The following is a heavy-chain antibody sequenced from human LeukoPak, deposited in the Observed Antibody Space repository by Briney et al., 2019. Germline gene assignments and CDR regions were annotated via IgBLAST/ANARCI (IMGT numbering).Heavy chain of an antibody. D-gene: IGHD3-10*02. Sequence: PGGSLRLSCAASGFTVSSNYTSWVRQAPGKGLEWVSVIYSGGSTYYADSVKGRFTISRDNSKNTLYLQMNSLRAEDTAVYYCARGRGQMLYYFDYWGQGTLVTVSS. CDR2: IYSGGST. V-gene: IGHV3-53*01. CDR3: ARGRGQMLYYFDY. J-gene: IGHJ4*02. CDR1: GFTVSSNY.